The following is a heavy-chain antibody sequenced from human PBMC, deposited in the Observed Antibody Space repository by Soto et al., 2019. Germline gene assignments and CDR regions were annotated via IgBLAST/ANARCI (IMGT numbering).Heavy chain of an antibody. J-gene: IGHJ4*02. CDR3: AAERAYFHDSNGYLSIDF. V-gene: IGHV3-15*07. CDR1: GFSFSDAW. Sequence: EVQLVESGGGLVKPGGSLRLSCAASGFSFSDAWLNWVRQAPGKGLEWVGRVKSKTDGETADYATFVKGRFTISRDDSINALYLQMNSLKTEDTAVYYCAAERAYFHDSNGYLSIDFWGQGTLVTVSS. D-gene: IGHD3-22*01. CDR2: VKSKTDGETA.